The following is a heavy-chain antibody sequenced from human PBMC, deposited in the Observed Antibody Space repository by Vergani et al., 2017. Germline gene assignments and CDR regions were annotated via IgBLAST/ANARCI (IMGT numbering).Heavy chain of an antibody. V-gene: IGHV1-69*12. CDR1: GGTFSSYA. D-gene: IGHD3-9*01. J-gene: IGHJ5*02. Sequence: QVQLVQSGAEVKKPGSSVKVSCKASGGTFSSYAISWVRQAPGQGLEWMGGIIPIFGTANYAQKFQGRVTITAGESTSTAYMELSSLRSEDTAVYYCARRAYYDTLTGYDWFDPWGQGTLVTVSS. CDR2: IIPIFGTA. CDR3: ARRAYYDTLTGYDWFDP.